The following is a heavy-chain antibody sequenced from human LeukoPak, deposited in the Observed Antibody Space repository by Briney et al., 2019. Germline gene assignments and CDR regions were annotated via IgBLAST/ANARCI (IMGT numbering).Heavy chain of an antibody. CDR1: GGSISSGAYY. Sequence: TLSLTCTVSGGSISSGAYYWSWIRQHPGKGLEWIGYIYYSGSTYYSPSLKSRVTISVDTSKNRFSLKLSSVTAADTAVYYCARGRVKWFDPWGQGTLVTVSS. CDR3: ARGRVKWFDP. CDR2: IYYSGST. J-gene: IGHJ5*02. D-gene: IGHD3-3*01. V-gene: IGHV4-31*03.